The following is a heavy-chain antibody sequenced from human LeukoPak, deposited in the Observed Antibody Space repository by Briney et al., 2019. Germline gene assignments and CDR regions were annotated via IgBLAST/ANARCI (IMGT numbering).Heavy chain of an antibody. D-gene: IGHD2-2*01. J-gene: IGHJ5*02. CDR3: AIHIVVVPTAKKKNWFDP. Sequence: SETLSLTCAVYGGSFSGYYWSWIRQPPGKGLEWIGEINHSGSTNYNPSLKSRVTISVDTSKNQFSLKLSSVTAADTAVYYCAIHIVVVPTAKKKNWFDPWGQGTLVTVPS. CDR2: INHSGST. CDR1: GGSFSGYY. V-gene: IGHV4-34*01.